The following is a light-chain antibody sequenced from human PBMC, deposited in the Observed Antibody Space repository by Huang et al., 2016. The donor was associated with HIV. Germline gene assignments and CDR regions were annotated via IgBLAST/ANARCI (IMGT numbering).Light chain of an antibody. CDR1: QSVSND. J-gene: IGKJ1*01. CDR2: GAS. V-gene: IGKV3-15*01. Sequence: EIVMTQSPATLSVSPGERATLSCRASQSVSNDLAWYQQIPGQVPRLLIYGASNRATGIPAGFSGSGSGTEFTLTISNPQSEDFAVYYCQQYNNWPWTFGQGTKVEIK. CDR3: QQYNNWPWT.